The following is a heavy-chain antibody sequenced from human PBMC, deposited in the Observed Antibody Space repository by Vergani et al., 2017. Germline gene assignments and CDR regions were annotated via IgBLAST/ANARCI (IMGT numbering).Heavy chain of an antibody. CDR1: GFTFSSYS. J-gene: IGHJ6*02. Sequence: EVQLVESGGGLVKPGGSLRLSCAASGFTFSSYSMNWVRQAPGKGLEWVSSISSSSSYIYYADSVKGRFTISRDNAKNSLYLQMNSLRAEDTAVYYCARSAGNYYDSSGYFWDYYYGMDVWGQGTTVTVSS. CDR2: ISSSSSYI. CDR3: ARSAGNYYDSSGYFWDYYYGMDV. D-gene: IGHD3-22*01. V-gene: IGHV3-21*01.